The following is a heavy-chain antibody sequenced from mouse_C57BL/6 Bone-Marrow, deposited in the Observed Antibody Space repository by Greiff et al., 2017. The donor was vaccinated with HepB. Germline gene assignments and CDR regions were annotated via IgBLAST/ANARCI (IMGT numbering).Heavy chain of an antibody. CDR1: GFTFSSYT. CDR2: ISGGGGNT. D-gene: IGHD2-5*01. J-gene: IGHJ3*01. V-gene: IGHV5-9*01. Sequence: EVKLMESGGGLVKPGGSLKLSCAASGFTFSSYTMSWVRQTPEKRLEWVATISGGGGNTYYPDSVKGRFTISRDNAKNTLYLQMSSLRSEDTALYDCARRGYSNFAWFAYWGQGTLVTVSA. CDR3: ARRGYSNFAWFAY.